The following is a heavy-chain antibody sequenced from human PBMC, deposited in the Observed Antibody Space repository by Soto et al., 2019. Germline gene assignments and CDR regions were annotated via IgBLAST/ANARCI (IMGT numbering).Heavy chain of an antibody. CDR1: GGSISSGGYY. Sequence: SETLSLTCTVSGGSISSGGYYWSWIRQHPGKGLEWIGYIYYSGSTYYNPSLKSRVTISVDTSKNQFSLKLSSVTAADTAVYYCATYGSGSYKPTTFDYWGQGTPVT. V-gene: IGHV4-31*03. CDR3: ATYGSGSYKPTTFDY. CDR2: IYYSGST. J-gene: IGHJ4*02. D-gene: IGHD3-10*01.